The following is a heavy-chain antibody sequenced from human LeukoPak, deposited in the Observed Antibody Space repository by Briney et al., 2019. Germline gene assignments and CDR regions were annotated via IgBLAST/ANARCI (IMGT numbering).Heavy chain of an antibody. CDR1: GFTFSSYG. Sequence: QPGGSLRLSCAASGFTFSSYGMHWVRQAPGKGLEWVAVVTYDGSNKYYAESVKGRFTISRDNSNNTLYLQMNSLRAEDTAVYSCVRDLYYYDSSGYSNFDYWGQGTLVTVSS. D-gene: IGHD3-22*01. CDR2: VTYDGSNK. V-gene: IGHV3-30*03. CDR3: VRDLYYYDSSGYSNFDY. J-gene: IGHJ4*02.